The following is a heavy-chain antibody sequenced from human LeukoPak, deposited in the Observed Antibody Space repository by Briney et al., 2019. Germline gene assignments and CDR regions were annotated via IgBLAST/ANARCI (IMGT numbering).Heavy chain of an antibody. CDR3: AVDCSGGSCYYEDFDY. V-gene: IGHV3-21*01. CDR1: GFTFSSYS. CDR2: ISSSSSYI. Sequence: GGSLRLSCAASGFTFSSYSMNWVRQAPGKGLEWVSSISSSSSYIYYADSVKGRLTISRDNAKNSLYLQMNSLRAEDTAVYYCAVDCSGGSCYYEDFDYWGQGTLVTVSS. D-gene: IGHD2-15*01. J-gene: IGHJ4*02.